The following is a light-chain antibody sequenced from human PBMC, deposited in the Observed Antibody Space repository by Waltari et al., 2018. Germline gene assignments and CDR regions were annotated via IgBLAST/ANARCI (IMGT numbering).Light chain of an antibody. CDR1: QDVTNS. V-gene: IGKV4-1*01. Sequence: DIVMTQSPECLGVSLGERATINCKSSQDVTNSLSWYKQQPEQPPELLIYWASTRESGVPYRFSGSVFGTDFTLTIRSLQAEDVAVYYCLQHYTTPFTFGPGTRVEI. CDR3: LQHYTTPFT. CDR2: WAS. J-gene: IGKJ3*01.